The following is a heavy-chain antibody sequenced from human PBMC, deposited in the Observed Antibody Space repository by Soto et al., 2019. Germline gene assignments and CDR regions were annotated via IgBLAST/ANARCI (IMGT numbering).Heavy chain of an antibody. CDR1: GYTFLKYG. CDR2: IQTDTGHP. V-gene: IGHV1-18*01. D-gene: IGHD3-10*01. J-gene: IGHJ4*02. Sequence: QVQLVQSGPEVKKPGASVTFSCKASGYTFLKYGINWVRQAPGQGLEWMGGIQTDTGHPNVAQKFQDRVTMTTDTSTGTAYMEMRSLGSGDTATYYCAKYRGYGYRLDHWGQGTLVTVSS. CDR3: AKYRGYGYRLDH.